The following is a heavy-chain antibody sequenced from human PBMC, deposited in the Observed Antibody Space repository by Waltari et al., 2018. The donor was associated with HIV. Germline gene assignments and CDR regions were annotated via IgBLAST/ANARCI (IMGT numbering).Heavy chain of an antibody. V-gene: IGHV5-51*03. J-gene: IGHJ4*02. CDR2: IYPGDSET. CDR3: VRLRLRDSVASYHFDY. D-gene: IGHD4-17*01. CDR1: AYSFTNHW. Sequence: EVQLVQSGAAVQKPGESLTISSQGSAYSFTNHWIARVRQMPGKGLEWMGIIYPGDSETRYSPSFQDQVTISADKSISTAYLQWSSLKASDTAMYYCVRLRLRDSVASYHFDYWGQGTQVTVSS.